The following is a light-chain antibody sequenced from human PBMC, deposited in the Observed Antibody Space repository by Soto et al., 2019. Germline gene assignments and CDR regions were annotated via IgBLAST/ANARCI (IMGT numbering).Light chain of an antibody. CDR1: QDISNY. J-gene: IGKJ1*01. V-gene: IGKV1-33*01. CDR3: LQYHNLWA. CDR2: DAS. Sequence: DIQMTQSPSSLSASVGARVPITGQASQDISNYLNWYQQKSGKAPKLLIYDASNLETGVPSRFSGSGSGTEFTLTISSLQPEDFTVYSCLQYHNLWAFGQGTKVDIK.